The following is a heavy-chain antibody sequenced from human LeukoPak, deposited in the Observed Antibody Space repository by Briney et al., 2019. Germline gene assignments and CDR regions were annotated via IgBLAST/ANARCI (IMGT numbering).Heavy chain of an antibody. CDR3: ARGQRTAMALY. V-gene: IGHV4-34*01. CDR1: GGSFSGYY. J-gene: IGHJ4*02. D-gene: IGHD5-18*01. Sequence: SETLSLTCAVYGGSFSGYYWSWIRQPPGKGLEWIGEINHSGSTNYNPSLKSRVTISVDTSKNQFSLKLSSVTAADTAVYYCARGQRTAMALYRGQGTLVTVSS. CDR2: INHSGST.